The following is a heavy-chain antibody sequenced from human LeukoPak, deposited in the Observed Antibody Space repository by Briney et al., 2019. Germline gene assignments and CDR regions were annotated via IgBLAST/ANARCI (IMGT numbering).Heavy chain of an antibody. J-gene: IGHJ3*02. V-gene: IGHV3-48*02. CDR3: ARDYLYGLDI. D-gene: IGHD3-10*01. Sequence: GGSLRLSCAASGFTFSSYSMNWVRQAPGKGLEWVSLIGTWISYADSVKGRFTISRDSAKKSLYLQMNSLRDEDTAVYFCARDYLYGLDIWGQGTVVTVSS. CDR2: IGTWI. CDR1: GFTFSSYS.